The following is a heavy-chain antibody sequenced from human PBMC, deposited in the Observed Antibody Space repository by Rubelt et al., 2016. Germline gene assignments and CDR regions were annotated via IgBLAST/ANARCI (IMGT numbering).Heavy chain of an antibody. D-gene: IGHD6-13*01. Sequence: QLQLQESGPGLVKPSETLSLTCTVSGGSISRSSYYWGWIRQPPGKGLEWIGSIYYSGTTYYNPSLKSRVTISVDTSKNQFSLKLSSVTAADTAVYYWARDLRYSGSRPDWGQGALVTVSS. J-gene: IGHJ4*02. CDR3: ARDLRYSGSRPD. CDR2: IYYSGTT. V-gene: IGHV4-39*07. CDR1: GGSISRSSYY.